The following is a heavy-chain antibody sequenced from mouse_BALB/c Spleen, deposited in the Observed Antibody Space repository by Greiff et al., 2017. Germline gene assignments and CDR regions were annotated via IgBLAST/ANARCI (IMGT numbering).Heavy chain of an antibody. V-gene: IGHV10-1*02. CDR2: IRSKSNNYAT. J-gene: IGHJ4*01. CDR3: VRRDAMDY. CDR1: GFTFNTYA. Sequence: GGGLVQPKGSLKLSCAASGFTFNTYAMNWVRQAPGKGLEWVARIRSKSNNYATYYADSVKDRFTISRDDSQSMLYLQMNNLKTEDTAMYYCVRRDAMDYWGQGTSVTVSS.